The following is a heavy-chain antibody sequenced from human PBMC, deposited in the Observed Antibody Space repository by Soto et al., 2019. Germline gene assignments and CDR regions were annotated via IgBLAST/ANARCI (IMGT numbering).Heavy chain of an antibody. CDR2: IDPSDSYT. CDR3: AVYLGYRDGYNYGDY. D-gene: IGHD5-12*01. V-gene: IGHV5-10-1*01. CDR1: GYSFTSYW. Sequence: PGESLKISCKGSGYSFTSYWISWVRQMPGKGLEWMGRIDPSDSYTNYSPSFQGHVTISADKSISTAYLQWSGLKASDTAMYYCAVYLGYRDGYNYGDYWGQGTLVTVSS. J-gene: IGHJ4*02.